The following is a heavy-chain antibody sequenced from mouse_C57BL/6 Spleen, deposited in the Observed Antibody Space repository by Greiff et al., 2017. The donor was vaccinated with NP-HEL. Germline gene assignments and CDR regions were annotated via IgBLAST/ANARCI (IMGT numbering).Heavy chain of an antibody. CDR1: GFTFSSYA. CDR3: ARYGPYYAMDY. Sequence: EVKLVESGGGLVKPGGSLKLSCAASGFTFSSYAMSWVRQTPEKRLEWVATISDGGSYTYYPDNVKGRFTISRDNAKNNLYLQMSHLKSEDTAMYYCARYGPYYAMDYWGQGTSVTVSS. J-gene: IGHJ4*01. V-gene: IGHV5-4*03. D-gene: IGHD2-10*02. CDR2: ISDGGSYT.